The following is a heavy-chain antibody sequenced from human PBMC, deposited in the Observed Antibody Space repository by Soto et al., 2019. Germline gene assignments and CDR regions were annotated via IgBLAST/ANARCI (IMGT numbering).Heavy chain of an antibody. CDR2: INPNSGGT. CDR1: EYNITGHD. Sequence: SGRDPYNASEYNITGHDGHCVRQAPGHVLEWMGWINPNSGGTNYAQKFQGRVTMTRDTSISTAYMELSRLRSDDTAVYYCARDLPALLSVLDYWSQGTLVTVSS. V-gene: IGHV1-2*02. J-gene: IGHJ4*02. CDR3: ARDLPALLSVLDY. D-gene: IGHD2-2*01.